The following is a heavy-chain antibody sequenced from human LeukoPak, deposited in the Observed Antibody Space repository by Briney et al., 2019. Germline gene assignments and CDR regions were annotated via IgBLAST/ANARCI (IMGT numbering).Heavy chain of an antibody. V-gene: IGHV4-59*01. J-gene: IGHJ5*02. Sequence: SETLSLTCTVSGGSISNYYWSWIRQPPGKGLEWIGYIYYSGSTNYNPSLKSRVTISVDTSKNQFSLKLSSVTAADTAVYYCAKTKIAVAGTGGWFDPWGQGTLVTVSS. D-gene: IGHD6-19*01. CDR1: GGSISNYY. CDR3: AKTKIAVAGTGGWFDP. CDR2: IYYSGST.